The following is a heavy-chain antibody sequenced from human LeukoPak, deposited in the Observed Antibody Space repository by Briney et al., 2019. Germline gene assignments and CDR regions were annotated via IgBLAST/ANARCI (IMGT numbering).Heavy chain of an antibody. J-gene: IGHJ3*02. V-gene: IGHV4-59*08. CDR3: ASSADGNNKEDVLLWFGELSSGAFDI. CDR1: GGSISSYY. D-gene: IGHD3-10*01. CDR2: IYYSGST. Sequence: SETLSLNCTVSGGSISSYYWSWIRQPPGKGLEWIGYIYYSGSTNYNPSLKSRVTISVDTSKNQFSLKLSSVTAADTAVYYCASSADGNNKEDVLLWFGELSSGAFDIWGQGTMVTVSS.